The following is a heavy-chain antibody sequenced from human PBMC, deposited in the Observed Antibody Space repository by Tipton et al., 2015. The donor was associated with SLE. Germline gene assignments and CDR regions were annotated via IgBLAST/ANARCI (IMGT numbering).Heavy chain of an antibody. Sequence: TLSLTCTVSGGSISSYYWSWVRQPPGKGLEWIGYIYYSGSTNYNPSLKSRVTISVDTSKNQFSLKLSSVTAADTVVYYCARVRRGSGYNDAFDIWGQGTMVTVSS. CDR2: IYYSGST. V-gene: IGHV4-59*01. CDR1: GGSISSYY. J-gene: IGHJ3*02. D-gene: IGHD3-22*01. CDR3: ARVRRGSGYNDAFDI.